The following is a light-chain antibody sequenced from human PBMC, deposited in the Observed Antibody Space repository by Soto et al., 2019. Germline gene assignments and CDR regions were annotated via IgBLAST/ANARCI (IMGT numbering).Light chain of an antibody. CDR2: GAS. V-gene: IGKV3-11*01. J-gene: IGKJ4*01. Sequence: EIVLTQSPVTLSLSPGEIGTLSWRASQSVGTSLAWYQQKPGQAPRLLIYGASNRATGIPDRFSGSGSGTDFTLTISRLEPEDFATYYCLQDYNYPLNFGGGTKVDIK. CDR1: QSVGTS. CDR3: LQDYNYPLN.